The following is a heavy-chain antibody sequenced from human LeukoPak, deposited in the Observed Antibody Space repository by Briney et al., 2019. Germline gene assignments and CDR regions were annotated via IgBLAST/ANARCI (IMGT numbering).Heavy chain of an antibody. CDR2: MKSNNGHT. CDR1: GYTFTSFD. J-gene: IGHJ4*02. Sequence: ASVKVSCKASGYTFTSFDFNWVRQATGQGLEWMGWMKSNNGHTGYAQKFQGRVTMTRDSSISTAYMELSSLTFEDTAVYYCARGPPNWGMVGYWGQGTLVTVSS. CDR3: ARGPPNWGMVGY. D-gene: IGHD7-27*01. V-gene: IGHV1-8*01.